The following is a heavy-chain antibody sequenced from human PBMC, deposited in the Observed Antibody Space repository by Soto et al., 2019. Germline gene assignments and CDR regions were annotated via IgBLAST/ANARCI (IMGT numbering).Heavy chain of an antibody. Sequence: PSVTLSLTRAVYGEPFSGYYLSCIRQPPGKGLEWIGEINHSGSTNYNPSLKSRVTISVDTSKNQFSLKLSSVTAADTAVYYCARDTLNYYDFWSGFRTQYGMDVWGQGTTVTVSS. CDR1: GEPFSGYY. J-gene: IGHJ6*02. V-gene: IGHV4-34*01. CDR2: INHSGST. D-gene: IGHD3-3*01. CDR3: ARDTLNYYDFWSGFRTQYGMDV.